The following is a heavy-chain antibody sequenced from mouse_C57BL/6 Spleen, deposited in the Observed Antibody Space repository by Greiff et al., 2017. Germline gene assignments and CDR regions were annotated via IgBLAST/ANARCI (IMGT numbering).Heavy chain of an antibody. CDR3: ATLLLRLY. J-gene: IGHJ2*01. D-gene: IGHD1-1*01. Sequence: QVQLQQPGAELVRPGTSVKLSCKASGYTFTSYWMHWVKQRPGQGLEWIGVIDPSDSYTNYNQKFKGKATLTVDTSSSTAYMQLSSLTSEDSAVYYCATLLLRLYWGQGTTLTVSS. CDR1: GYTFTSYW. CDR2: IDPSDSYT. V-gene: IGHV1-59*01.